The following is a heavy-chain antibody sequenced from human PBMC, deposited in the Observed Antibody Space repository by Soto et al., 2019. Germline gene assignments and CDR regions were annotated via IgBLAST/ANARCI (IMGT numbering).Heavy chain of an antibody. CDR2: IIPIFGTA. CDR3: ARDGWGVVRGMDV. CDR1: GGPFSSYA. Sequence: QVQLVQSGAAVKKPGSSVKVSCKASGGPFSSYAISWVRQAPGQGLEWLGGIIPIFGTANYAQKFQGRVTIPADESTSTAYRELSSLRSEDTAVYYCARDGWGVVRGMDVWGQGTTVTVSS. J-gene: IGHJ6*02. V-gene: IGHV1-69*01. D-gene: IGHD3-16*01.